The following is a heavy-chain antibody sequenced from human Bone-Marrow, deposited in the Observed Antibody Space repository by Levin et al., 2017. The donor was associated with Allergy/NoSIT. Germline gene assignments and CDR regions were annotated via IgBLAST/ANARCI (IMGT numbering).Heavy chain of an antibody. J-gene: IGHJ5*02. V-gene: IGHV3-23*01. D-gene: IGHD2-2*02. CDR1: GFTFSSYA. CDR3: AKLARALSSTSCYSFFICRKKYNWFDP. CDR2: ISGSGGST. Sequence: GGSLRLSCAASGFTFSSYAMSWVRQAPGKGLEWVSAISGSGGSTYYADSVKGRFTISRDNSKNTLYLQMNSLRAEDTAVYYCAKLARALSSTSCYSFFICRKKYNWFDPWGQGTLVTVSS.